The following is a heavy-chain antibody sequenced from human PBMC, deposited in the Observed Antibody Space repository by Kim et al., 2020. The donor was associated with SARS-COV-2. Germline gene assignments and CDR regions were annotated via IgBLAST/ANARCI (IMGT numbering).Heavy chain of an antibody. CDR1: GGSFSGYY. J-gene: IGHJ5*02. CDR3: ARGKYSSSWYGHRNWFDP. V-gene: IGHV4-34*01. CDR2: VNHSGST. Sequence: SETLSLTCAVYGGSFSGYYWSWIRQPPGKWLEWIGEVNHSGSTNYNPSLKSRVTISVDTSKNQFSLKLSSVTAADTAVYYCARGKYSSSWYGHRNWFDPWGQGTLVTVSS. D-gene: IGHD6-13*01.